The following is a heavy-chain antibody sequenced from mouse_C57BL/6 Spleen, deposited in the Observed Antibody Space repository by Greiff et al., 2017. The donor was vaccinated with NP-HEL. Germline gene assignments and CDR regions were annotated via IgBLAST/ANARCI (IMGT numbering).Heavy chain of an antibody. CDR1: GYTFTSYW. CDR3: ARHAGIYYGYLYAMDY. D-gene: IGHD2-2*01. CDR2: INPSNGGT. Sequence: QVQLQQSGTELVKPGASVKLSCKASGYTFTSYWMHWVKQRPGQGLEWIGNINPSNGGTNYNEKFKSKATLTVDKSSSTAYIQLSSLTSEDSAVYYCARHAGIYYGYLYAMDYWGQGTSVTVSS. V-gene: IGHV1-53*01. J-gene: IGHJ4*01.